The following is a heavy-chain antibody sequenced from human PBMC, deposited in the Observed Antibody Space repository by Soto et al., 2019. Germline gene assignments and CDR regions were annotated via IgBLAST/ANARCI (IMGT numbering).Heavy chain of an antibody. Sequence: QVQLEQSGAEVKKPGASVKVSCKASGYTFSSYGISWVRQAPGQGLEWMGWISGYNGNTNYELKFQDRVTMTTDTSTNTAYMELRSLRSDDTAVYYCAREGIVVFYYEVMDVWGQGTTFTVSS. D-gene: IGHD6-19*01. V-gene: IGHV1-18*01. CDR3: AREGIVVFYYEVMDV. CDR2: ISGYNGNT. CDR1: GYTFSSYG. J-gene: IGHJ6*02.